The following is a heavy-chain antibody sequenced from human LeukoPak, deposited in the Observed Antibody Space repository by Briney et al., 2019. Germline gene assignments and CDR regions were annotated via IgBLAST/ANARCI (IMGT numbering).Heavy chain of an antibody. Sequence: SETLSLTCTVSGGSISSSSYFWGWIRQPPGKGLEWIGSIYYSGNTYYNPSLKSRGNTYYNPSLKSRVTISVDTSKNQFSLKLNSVTAADTAVYYCATDTGAAAGTGFPGFDPWGQGTLVTVSS. V-gene: IGHV4-39*07. CDR3: ATDTGAAAGTGFPGFDP. CDR1: GGSISSSSYF. J-gene: IGHJ5*02. CDR2: IYYSGNT. D-gene: IGHD6-13*01.